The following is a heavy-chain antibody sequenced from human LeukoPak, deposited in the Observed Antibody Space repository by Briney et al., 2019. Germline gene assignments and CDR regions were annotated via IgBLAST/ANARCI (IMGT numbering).Heavy chain of an antibody. CDR3: ARTPGVLGLEY. J-gene: IGHJ4*02. Sequence: GESLKISCKGAGDSFTRYSIGWVRQMPGKGLEWMGIIYPGDSDTRYSPSFQGQVTISADKSISTAYLQWSSLKASENAMYYCARTPGVLGLEYWGPGTLVTVSS. V-gene: IGHV5-51*01. CDR1: GDSFTRYS. D-gene: IGHD7-27*01. CDR2: IYPGDSDT.